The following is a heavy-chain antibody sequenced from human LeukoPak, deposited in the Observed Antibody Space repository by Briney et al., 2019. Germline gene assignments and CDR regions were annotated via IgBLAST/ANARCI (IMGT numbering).Heavy chain of an antibody. V-gene: IGHV1-18*01. J-gene: IGHJ6*02. CDR2: ISAYNGNT. CDR1: GYTFTSYG. CDR3: ARDARLEDCSGGSCYSLYYYGMDV. D-gene: IGHD2-15*01. Sequence: GASVKVSCKASGYTFTSYGISWVRQAPGQGLEWMGWISAYNGNTNYAQKLQGRVTMTTDTSTSTAYMELRSLRSDDTAVYYCARDARLEDCSGGSCYSLYYYGMDVWGQGTTVTVSS.